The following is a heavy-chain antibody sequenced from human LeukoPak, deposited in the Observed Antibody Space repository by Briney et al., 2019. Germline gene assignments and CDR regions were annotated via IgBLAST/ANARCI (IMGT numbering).Heavy chain of an antibody. CDR2: IGTAGDT. Sequence: GGSLRLSCAASGFTFSSYDMHWVRQATGKGLEWVSAIGTAGDTYYPGSVKGRFTISRDNSKNTLYLQMNSLRAEDTAVYYCAKEYYVLLVYALGGSFDYWGRGTLVTVSS. CDR3: AKEYYVLLVYALGGSFDY. CDR1: GFTFSSYD. J-gene: IGHJ4*02. D-gene: IGHD2-8*02. V-gene: IGHV3-13*04.